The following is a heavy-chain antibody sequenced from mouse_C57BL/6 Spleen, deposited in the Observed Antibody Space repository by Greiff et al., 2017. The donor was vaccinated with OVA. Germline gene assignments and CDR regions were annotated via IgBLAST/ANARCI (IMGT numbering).Heavy chain of an antibody. V-gene: IGHV5-16*01. Sequence: EVMLVESEGGLVQPGSSMKLSCTASGFTFSDYYMAWVRQVPEKCLEWVSNINYDGSSPYYLDSWKSRFTIARDNAKNILYLQMSSRKSEDTATYYCARDFDAMDYWGQGTSVTVSS. CDR2: INYDGSSP. CDR1: GFTFSDYY. J-gene: IGHJ4*01. CDR3: ARDFDAMDY.